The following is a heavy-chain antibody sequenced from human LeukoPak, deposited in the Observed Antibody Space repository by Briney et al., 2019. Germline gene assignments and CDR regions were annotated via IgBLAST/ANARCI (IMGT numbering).Heavy chain of an antibody. D-gene: IGHD6-13*01. CDR1: EFTFRSYW. Sequence: GGSLRLSCAASEFTFRSYWMSWVRQAPGKGLEWVANIKQDGSEKYYVDSVKGRFTISRDNAKNSLFLQMNSLRAEDTAVYYCARVDSTYSDRWYLSFDYWGQGTLDTVSS. J-gene: IGHJ4*02. CDR2: IKQDGSEK. CDR3: ARVDSTYSDRWYLSFDY. V-gene: IGHV3-7*01.